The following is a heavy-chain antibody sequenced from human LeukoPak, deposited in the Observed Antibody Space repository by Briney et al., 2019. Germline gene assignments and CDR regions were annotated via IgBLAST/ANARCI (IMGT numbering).Heavy chain of an antibody. CDR1: VYTFTSYG. V-gene: IGHV1-18*01. Sequence: ASVKVSCKASVYTFTSYGITWVRQAPGQGLEWMGWISAYNGNTNYAPKLQGRVTMTTDTSTSTAYMELRSLRSDDTAVYYCARGGGRYYYDSSGYGDYWGQGTLVTVSS. CDR2: ISAYNGNT. J-gene: IGHJ4*02. CDR3: ARGGGRYYYDSSGYGDY. D-gene: IGHD3-22*01.